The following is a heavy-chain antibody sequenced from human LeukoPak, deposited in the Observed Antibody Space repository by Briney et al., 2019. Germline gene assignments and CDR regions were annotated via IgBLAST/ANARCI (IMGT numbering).Heavy chain of an antibody. V-gene: IGHV3-33*01. Sequence: GGSLRLSCAASGFTFSSYGMHWVRQAPGKGLEWVAVIWYDGSNKYYADSVKGRFTISRDNSKNTLYPQMNSLRAEDTAVYYCARGYCSSTSCYPNYFDYWGQGTLVTVSS. CDR2: IWYDGSNK. J-gene: IGHJ4*02. CDR3: ARGYCSSTSCYPNYFDY. D-gene: IGHD2-2*01. CDR1: GFTFSSYG.